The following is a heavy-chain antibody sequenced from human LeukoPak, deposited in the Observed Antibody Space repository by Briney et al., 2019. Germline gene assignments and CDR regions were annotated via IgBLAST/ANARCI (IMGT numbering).Heavy chain of an antibody. J-gene: IGHJ4*02. CDR3: ARERGYSNGYYFDH. V-gene: IGHV4-4*07. CDR2: IYTSGRT. CDR1: GGSISGYD. Sequence: SETLSLTCTVSGGSISGYDWSWIRQPGGKGLEWVGHIYTSGRTNHNPSLKSRVTMSVDTSKNHLSLILRSVTAADTAVYYCARERGYSNGYYFDHWGQGTLVTVSS. D-gene: IGHD5-18*01.